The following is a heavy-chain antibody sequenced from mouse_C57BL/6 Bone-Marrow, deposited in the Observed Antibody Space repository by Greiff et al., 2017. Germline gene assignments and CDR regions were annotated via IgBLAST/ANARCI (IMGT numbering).Heavy chain of an antibody. D-gene: IGHD2-13*01. CDR1: GYTFTSYW. Sequence: QVQLQQPGAELVKPGASVELSCKASGYTFTSYWMHWVKQRPGQGLEWIGMIHPNSGSTNYNEKFKSKATLTVDKSSSTAYMQLSSLTSEDSAVYYCARSGGDYPAWFAYWGQGTLVTVSA. J-gene: IGHJ3*01. CDR2: IHPNSGST. CDR3: ARSGGDYPAWFAY. V-gene: IGHV1-64*01.